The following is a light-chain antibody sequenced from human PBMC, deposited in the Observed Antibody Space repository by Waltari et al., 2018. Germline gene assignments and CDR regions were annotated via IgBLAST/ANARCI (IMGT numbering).Light chain of an antibody. Sequence: EIVLTQSPATLSLSPGERATPSCRASQSVTNFLAWYQQKPGQAPRLLIYDASNRATGIPARFSGSGSGTDFTLTISSLEPEDFAVYYCQERSNWVFTFGPGTKVDI. CDR1: QSVTNF. CDR3: QERSNWVFT. V-gene: IGKV3-11*01. CDR2: DAS. J-gene: IGKJ3*01.